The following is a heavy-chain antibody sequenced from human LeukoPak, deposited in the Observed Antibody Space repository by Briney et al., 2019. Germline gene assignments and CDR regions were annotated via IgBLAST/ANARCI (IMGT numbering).Heavy chain of an antibody. CDR1: GFTFSSYS. D-gene: IGHD2-2*01. CDR2: ISSSSSYI. Sequence: PGGSLRLSCAASGFTFSSYSMNWVRQAPGKGLEGVSSISSSSSYIYYADSVKGRFTISRDNSKNTLYLQMNCLRAEDTAVYYCARDLCSSTSCSLYNWFDPWGQGTLVTVSS. V-gene: IGHV3-21*01. J-gene: IGHJ5*02. CDR3: ARDLCSSTSCSLYNWFDP.